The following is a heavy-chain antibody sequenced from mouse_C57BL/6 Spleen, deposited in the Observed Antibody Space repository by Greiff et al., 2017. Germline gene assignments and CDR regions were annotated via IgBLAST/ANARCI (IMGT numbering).Heavy chain of an antibody. CDR3: ARSYYGSSYHVLYAMDY. D-gene: IGHD1-1*01. CDR1: GYTFTSYG. CDR2: IYPRSGNT. J-gene: IGHJ4*01. V-gene: IGHV1-81*01. Sequence: VQLQQSGAELARPGASVKLSCKASGYTFTSYGISWVKQRTGQGLEWIGEIYPRSGNTYYNEKFKGKATLTAEKSSSTAYMELRSLTSEDSAVYFCARSYYGSSYHVLYAMDYWGQGTSVTVSS.